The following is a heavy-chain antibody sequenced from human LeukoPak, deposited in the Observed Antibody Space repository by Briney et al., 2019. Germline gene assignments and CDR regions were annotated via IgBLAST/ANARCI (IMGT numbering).Heavy chain of an antibody. CDR3: AKGVRVGYGANRFDP. Sequence: GGSLRLSCAASGFTFATYAMSWVRQPPGKGLEWVSSISGSADITYYADSVKGRFTISRDNSKNTLYLQMNSLRAEDTAVYYWAKGVRVGYGANRFDPWGQGTLVTVSS. V-gene: IGHV3-23*01. CDR2: ISGSADIT. CDR1: GFTFATYA. D-gene: IGHD5-12*01. J-gene: IGHJ5*02.